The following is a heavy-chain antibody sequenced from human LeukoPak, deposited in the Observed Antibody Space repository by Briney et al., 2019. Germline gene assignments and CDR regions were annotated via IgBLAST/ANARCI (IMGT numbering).Heavy chain of an antibody. CDR1: GHNLPNYW. CDR3: ARQSVYSSSWYSAHGWYLDL. CDR2: FFPGDSHT. V-gene: IGHV5-51*01. J-gene: IGHJ2*01. Sequence: GGSPKIPFTGSGHNLPNYWIARVRQMPGEGLEWMVIFFPGDSHTRYSPSFQDQVPISDDKSISTAYLKWSSLKASDTAMYYCARQSVYSSSWYSAHGWYLDLWGRGTLVTVSS. D-gene: IGHD6-13*01.